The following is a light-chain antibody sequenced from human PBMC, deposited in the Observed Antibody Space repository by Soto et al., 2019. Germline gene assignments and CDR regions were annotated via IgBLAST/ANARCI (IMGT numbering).Light chain of an antibody. J-gene: IGKJ4*01. CDR1: QGVSRK. Sequence: DIVMTQSPATLSVAPGERVTFSCRASQGVSRKLAWYQHKPGQAPRLLISGASTGATGIPARFSGSGSGTEFTLTISSLQSEDCAISYCQQYHTWPITFGGGTKVDTK. V-gene: IGKV3-15*01. CDR2: GAS. CDR3: QQYHTWPIT.